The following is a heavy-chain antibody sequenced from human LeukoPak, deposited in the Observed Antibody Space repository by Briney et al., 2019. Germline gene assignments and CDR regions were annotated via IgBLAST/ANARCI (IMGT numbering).Heavy chain of an antibody. CDR1: GYTFTGYY. D-gene: IGHD2-2*01. Sequence: ASVKVFCKASGYTFTGYYMHWVRQPPGQGLEWMGWINPNSGGTNYAQKFQGRVTMTRDTSISTAYMELSRLRSDDTAVYYCARDSIVVVPAAIYYYYGMDVWGQGTTVTVSS. CDR2: INPNSGGT. V-gene: IGHV1-2*02. J-gene: IGHJ6*02. CDR3: ARDSIVVVPAAIYYYYGMDV.